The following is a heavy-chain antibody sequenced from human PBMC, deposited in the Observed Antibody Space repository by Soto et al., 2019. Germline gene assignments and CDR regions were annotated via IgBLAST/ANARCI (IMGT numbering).Heavy chain of an antibody. J-gene: IGHJ6*02. CDR3: AKEAEYDILTGFYYYYGMDV. V-gene: IGHV3-30*18. D-gene: IGHD3-9*01. CDR1: GFTFSSYG. CDR2: ISYDGSNK. Sequence: QVQLVESGGGVVQPGRSLRLSCAASGFTFSSYGMHWVRQAPGKGLEWVAVISYDGSNKYYADSVKGRFTISRDNSKNTLYLQMNSLRAEDTAVYYGAKEAEYDILTGFYYYYGMDVWGHGSTGTVAS.